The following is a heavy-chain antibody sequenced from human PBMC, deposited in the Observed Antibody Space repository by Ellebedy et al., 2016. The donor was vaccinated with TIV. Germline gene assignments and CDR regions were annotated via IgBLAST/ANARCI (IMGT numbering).Heavy chain of an antibody. V-gene: IGHV5-51*01. Sequence: GGSLRLXCKGSGYSFTSYWIGWVRQMPGKGLEWMGIIYPGDSDTRYSPSFQGQVTISADKSISTAYLQWSSLKASDTAMYYCARHWGIYDEAFDYWGQGALVTVSS. D-gene: IGHD3-22*01. J-gene: IGHJ4*02. CDR2: IYPGDSDT. CDR1: GYSFTSYW. CDR3: ARHWGIYDEAFDY.